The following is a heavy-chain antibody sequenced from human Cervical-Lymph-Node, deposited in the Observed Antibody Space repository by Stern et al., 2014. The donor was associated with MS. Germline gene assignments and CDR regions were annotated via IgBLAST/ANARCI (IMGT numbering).Heavy chain of an antibody. Sequence: QVTLKESGPALVKPTQTLTLTCTFSGFSLSTSGMRVSWIRQPPGKALEWLARIDWDDDKFYSTSLKTRLTISKDTSKNQVVLTMTNIDPVDTATYYCARHSSEGAFDIWGQGTMVTVSS. CDR1: GFSLSTSGMR. V-gene: IGHV2-70*04. J-gene: IGHJ3*02. CDR3: ARHSSEGAFDI. CDR2: IDWDDDK. D-gene: IGHD6-25*01.